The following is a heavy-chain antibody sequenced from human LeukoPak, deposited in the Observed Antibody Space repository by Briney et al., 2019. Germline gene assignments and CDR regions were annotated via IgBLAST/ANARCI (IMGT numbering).Heavy chain of an antibody. CDR1: GYTFTIYY. CDR3: ARVPLDPYNWNDRGNRYYFDY. Sequence: ASVNVSCKASGYTFTIYYMHWVRQAPGQGLEWMGVINPRGGSTSYAQKFQSRVTMTRDPSTSTVYIELSSLRSEDPAVYYCARVPLDPYNWNDRGNRYYFDYWGQGTLVTVSS. V-gene: IGHV1-46*01. CDR2: INPRGGST. D-gene: IGHD1-20*01. J-gene: IGHJ4*02.